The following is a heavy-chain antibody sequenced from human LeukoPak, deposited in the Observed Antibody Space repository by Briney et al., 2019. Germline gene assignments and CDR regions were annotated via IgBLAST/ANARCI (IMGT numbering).Heavy chain of an antibody. CDR1: GYTLTELS. D-gene: IGHD6-6*01. J-gene: IGHJ5*02. CDR3: ATRKYSSSSWTNWFDP. Sequence: ASVKVSCKVPGYTLTELSMHWVRQAPGKGLEWMGGFDPEDGETIYAQKFQGRVTMTEDTSTDTAYMELSSLRSEDTAVYYCATRKYSSSSWTNWFDPWGQGTLVTVSS. V-gene: IGHV1-24*01. CDR2: FDPEDGET.